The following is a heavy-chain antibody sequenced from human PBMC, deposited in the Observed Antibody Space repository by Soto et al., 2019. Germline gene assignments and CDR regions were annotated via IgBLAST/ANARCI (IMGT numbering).Heavy chain of an antibody. CDR2: INPNSGGT. D-gene: IGHD6-13*01. CDR3: ARGVAAADYYYGMDV. V-gene: IGHV1-2*04. Sequence: ASVKVSCKASGYTFTGYYMHWVRQAPGQGLEWMGWINPNSGGTNHAQKLQGWVTMTRDTSISTAYMELSRLRSDDTAVYYCARGVAAADYYYGMDVWGQGTTVTVSS. J-gene: IGHJ6*02. CDR1: GYTFTGYY.